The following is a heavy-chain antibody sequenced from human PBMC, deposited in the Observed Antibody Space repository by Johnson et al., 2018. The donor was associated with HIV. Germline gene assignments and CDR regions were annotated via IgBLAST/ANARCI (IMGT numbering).Heavy chain of an antibody. J-gene: IGHJ3*02. CDR2: IWYDGSNK. D-gene: IGHD3-10*01. Sequence: QVLLVESGGGVVQPGRSLRLSCAASGFTFSSYGMHWVRQAPGKGLEWVAVIWYDGSNKYYADSVKGRFTISRDNSKNTLYLQMNSLRAEDTAVYFCAKESGGSGSYYIGDMGDAFDIWGQGTLVTVSS. CDR1: GFTFSSYG. V-gene: IGHV3-33*06. CDR3: AKESGGSGSYYIGDMGDAFDI.